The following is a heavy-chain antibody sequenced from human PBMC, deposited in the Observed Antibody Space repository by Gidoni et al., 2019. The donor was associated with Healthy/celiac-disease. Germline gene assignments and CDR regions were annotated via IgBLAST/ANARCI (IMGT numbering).Heavy chain of an antibody. D-gene: IGHD6-19*01. CDR2: ISSSSSYI. Sequence: EVQLVESGGGLVKPGGSLRLSCAASGFTFGSYSMNWVRQAPGKGLEWVSSISSSSSYIYYADSVKGRFTISRDNAKNSLYLQMNSLRAEDTAVYYCASGNSSGWYYYYYGMDVWGQGTTVTVSS. CDR1: GFTFGSYS. J-gene: IGHJ6*02. CDR3: ASGNSSGWYYYYYGMDV. V-gene: IGHV3-21*01.